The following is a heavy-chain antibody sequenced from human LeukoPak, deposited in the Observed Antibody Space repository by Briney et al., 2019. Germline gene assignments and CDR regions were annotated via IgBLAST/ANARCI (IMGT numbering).Heavy chain of an antibody. V-gene: IGHV4-59*08. CDR3: ARLSPSGYSSNWAWFDP. CDR1: GDSISGQH. CDR2: IYYSGST. J-gene: IGHJ5*02. D-gene: IGHD6-13*01. Sequence: SETLSLTCNVSGDSISGQHLTWIRQPPGKGLEWIGYIYYSGSTNYNPSLKSRVTISVDTSKNQFSLNLSSVTAADTAVYYCARLSPSGYSSNWAWFDPWGQGTLVTVSS.